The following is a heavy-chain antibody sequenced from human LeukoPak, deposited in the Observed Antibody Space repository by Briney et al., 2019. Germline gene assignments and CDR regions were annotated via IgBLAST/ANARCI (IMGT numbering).Heavy chain of an antibody. D-gene: IGHD3-3*01. CDR3: ARAQGITIFGADYYYGMDV. J-gene: IGHJ6*04. Sequence: SETLSLTCTVSGGSISSYYWSWIRQPPGKGLEWLGYIYYSGSTNYNPSLKSRVTLSVETSKNQFFLKLSSSAAAAPAVYYCARAQGITIFGADYYYGMDVWGEGTTVTVSS. CDR2: IYYSGST. CDR1: GGSISSYY. V-gene: IGHV4-59*01.